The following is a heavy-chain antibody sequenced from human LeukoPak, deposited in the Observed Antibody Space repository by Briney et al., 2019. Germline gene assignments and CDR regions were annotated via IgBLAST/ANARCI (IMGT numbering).Heavy chain of an antibody. CDR1: GGSISSGSYY. V-gene: IGHV4-61*02. J-gene: IGHJ4*02. CDR3: ARDTRSGYLVY. D-gene: IGHD3-22*01. CDR2: IYTSGST. Sequence: SQTLSLTCTVSGGSISSGSYYWSWIRQPAGKGLEWIGRIYTSGSTNYNPSLKSRVTISVDTSKNQFSLKLSSVTAADTAVYYCARDTRSGYLVYWGQGTLVTVSS.